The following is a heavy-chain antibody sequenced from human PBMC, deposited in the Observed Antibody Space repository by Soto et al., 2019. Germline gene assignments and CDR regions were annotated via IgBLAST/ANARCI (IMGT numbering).Heavy chain of an antibody. CDR3: AREVDPVGYCSGGSCPDYYGMDV. CDR2: ISAYNGNT. D-gene: IGHD2-15*01. Sequence: ASVKVSCKASGYTFTSYGISWVRQAPGQGLEWMGWISAYNGNTNYAQKLQGRVTMTTDTSTSTAYMELRSLRSDDTAVYYCAREVDPVGYCSGGSCPDYYGMDVWGQ. J-gene: IGHJ6*02. CDR1: GYTFTSYG. V-gene: IGHV1-18*01.